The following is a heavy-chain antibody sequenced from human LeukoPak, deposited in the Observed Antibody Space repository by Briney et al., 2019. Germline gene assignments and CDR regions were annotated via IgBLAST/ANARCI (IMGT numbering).Heavy chain of an antibody. CDR1: GYRFSDYW. V-gene: IGHV5-51*01. CDR3: AKYYYDRSVGPFDY. J-gene: IGHJ4*02. CDR2: IYPGDPDI. Sequence: GESLKISCKGSGYRFSDYWIGWVRQMPGKGLEWMGIIYPGDPDIRYSPSFQGQVTFSADKSISTAYLQWSSLKASDTAMYYCAKYYYDRSVGPFDYWGQGTLVTVSS. D-gene: IGHD3-22*01.